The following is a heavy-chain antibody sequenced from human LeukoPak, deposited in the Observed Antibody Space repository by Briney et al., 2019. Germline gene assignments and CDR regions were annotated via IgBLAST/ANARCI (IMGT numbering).Heavy chain of an antibody. V-gene: IGHV3-21*01. D-gene: IGHD3-3*01. CDR1: GFTFSSYA. J-gene: IGHJ4*02. CDR3: AREYLGADY. CDR2: IISSSSSK. Sequence: PGGSLRLSCAASGFTFSSYAMSWVRQAPGKGLEWVSCIISSSSSKYYADSVKGRFTISRDNAKNSLYLEMNSLRAEDTAVYYCAREYLGADYWGQGTLVTVSS.